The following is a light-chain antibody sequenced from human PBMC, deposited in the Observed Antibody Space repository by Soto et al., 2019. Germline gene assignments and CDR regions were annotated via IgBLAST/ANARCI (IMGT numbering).Light chain of an antibody. CDR3: QQYNNYQYT. Sequence: DIQMTQSPSTLSASVGDRVTITCRASQRISSWLAWYQQKPGKAPKLLIYDAFSLESGVTSRFSGSGSGTEFTLTNSSLQPDDFTTYYCQQYNNYQYTFGQGTKLEIK. CDR1: QRISSW. CDR2: DAF. J-gene: IGKJ2*01. V-gene: IGKV1-5*01.